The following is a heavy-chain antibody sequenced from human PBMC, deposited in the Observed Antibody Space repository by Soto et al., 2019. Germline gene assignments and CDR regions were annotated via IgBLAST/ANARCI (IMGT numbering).Heavy chain of an antibody. CDR3: ARDKGRNIYYYYGMDV. Sequence: GGALRLSCSASRFHLRGYTVNWGGPPPEKGLEWVSYISSSSSTIYYADSVKGRFTISRDNAKNSLYLQMNSLRDEDTAVYYCARDKGRNIYYYYGMDVWGQGTTVTGSS. CDR1: RFHLRGYT. V-gene: IGHV3-48*02. CDR2: ISSSSSTI. J-gene: IGHJ6*02.